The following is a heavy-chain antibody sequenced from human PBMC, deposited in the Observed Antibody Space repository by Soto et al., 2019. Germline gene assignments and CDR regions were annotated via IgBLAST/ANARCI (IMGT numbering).Heavy chain of an antibody. CDR1: GFTFDDYA. V-gene: IGHV3-9*01. D-gene: IGHD4-17*01. J-gene: IGHJ3*02. CDR2: ISWNSGSI. CDR3: AQANDYGDLFDAFDI. Sequence: EVQLVESGGGLVQPGRSLRLSCAASGFTFDDYAMHWVRQAPGKGLEWVSGISWNSGSIGYADSVKGRFTISRDNAKNSLYLQKNSLRAEDTALYYCAQANDYGDLFDAFDIWGQGTMVTVSS.